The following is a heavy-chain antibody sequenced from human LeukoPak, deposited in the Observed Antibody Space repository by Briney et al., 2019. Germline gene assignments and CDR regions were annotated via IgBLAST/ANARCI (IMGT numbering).Heavy chain of an antibody. CDR2: INHSGST. CDR1: GGSISGYY. D-gene: IGHD6-13*01. CDR3: ARGVAGRQPKIAAADN. V-gene: IGHV4-34*01. J-gene: IGHJ4*02. Sequence: SETLSLTCTVSGGSISGYYWSWIRQPPGKGLEWIGEINHSGSTNYNPSLKSRVTISVDTSKNQFSLKLSSVTAADTAVYYCARGVAGRQPKIAAADNWGQGTLVTVSS.